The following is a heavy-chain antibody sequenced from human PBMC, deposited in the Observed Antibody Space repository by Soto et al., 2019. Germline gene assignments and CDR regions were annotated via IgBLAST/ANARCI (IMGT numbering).Heavy chain of an antibody. Sequence: GASVKVSCKASGYTFTSYYMHWVRQAPGQGLEWMGIINPSGGSTSYAQKFQGRVTMTRDTSTSTVYMELSSLRSEDTAVYYCARDRSSGWYSPLYYYYGMDVWGQGTTVTVSS. CDR2: INPSGGST. CDR1: GYTFTSYY. CDR3: ARDRSSGWYSPLYYYYGMDV. J-gene: IGHJ6*02. V-gene: IGHV1-46*01. D-gene: IGHD6-19*01.